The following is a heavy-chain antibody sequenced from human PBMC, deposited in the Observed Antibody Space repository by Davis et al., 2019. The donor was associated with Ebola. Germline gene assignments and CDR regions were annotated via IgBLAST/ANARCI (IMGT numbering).Heavy chain of an antibody. V-gene: IGHV3-53*01. J-gene: IGHJ6*02. CDR1: GFTFSDYY. Sequence: GESLKISCAASGFTFSDYYMSWVRQAPGKGLEWVSVIYNGGSTYYADSVKGRFTISRDNSKNTLYLQMNSLRAEDTAVYFCARQLPYYSYGMDVWGQGTTFTVSS. D-gene: IGHD2-2*01. CDR2: IYNGGST. CDR3: ARQLPYYSYGMDV.